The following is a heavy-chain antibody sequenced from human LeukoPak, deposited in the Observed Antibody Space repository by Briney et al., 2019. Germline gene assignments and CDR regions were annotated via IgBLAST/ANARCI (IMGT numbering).Heavy chain of an antibody. CDR1: GYTFTGYY. CDR2: INPNSGGT. D-gene: IGHD5-18*01. V-gene: IGHV1-2*02. J-gene: IGHJ5*02. Sequence: GASVKVSCKASGYTFTGYYMRWVRQAPGQGLEWMGWINPNSGGTNYAQKFQGRVTMTRDTSISTAYMELSRLRSDDTAVYYCARDGYSYTNWFDPWGQGTLVTVSS. CDR3: ARDGYSYTNWFDP.